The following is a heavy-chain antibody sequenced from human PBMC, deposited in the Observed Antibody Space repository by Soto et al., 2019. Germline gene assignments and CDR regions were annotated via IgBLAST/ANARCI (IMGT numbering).Heavy chain of an antibody. CDR3: ARTSSGWSGQFFQH. J-gene: IGHJ4*02. D-gene: IGHD6-19*01. V-gene: IGHV1-3*01. Sequence: QVQLVQSGAEVKKPGASVKVSCKASGYTFTSYAMHWVRQAPGQRLEWMGWINAGNGNTKYSQTCQGRVTITRDTSASTAYMELSSLRSEDTAVYYCARTSSGWSGQFFQHWGQGTLVTVSS. CDR1: GYTFTSYA. CDR2: INAGNGNT.